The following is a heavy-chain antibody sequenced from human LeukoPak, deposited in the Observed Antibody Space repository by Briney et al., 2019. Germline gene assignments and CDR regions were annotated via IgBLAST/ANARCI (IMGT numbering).Heavy chain of an antibody. D-gene: IGHD5-12*01. CDR3: ARDGSRPHDF. Sequence: GGSLRLSCTASGSIFNDYWMSWVRQTPGKGLEWVANIKQDGSEKHYLDSVKGRFTISRDSARISVYLQMNNLRVEDMGVYYCARDGSRPHDFWGQGTLVTVSS. V-gene: IGHV3-7*01. CDR2: IKQDGSEK. CDR1: GSIFNDYW. J-gene: IGHJ4*02.